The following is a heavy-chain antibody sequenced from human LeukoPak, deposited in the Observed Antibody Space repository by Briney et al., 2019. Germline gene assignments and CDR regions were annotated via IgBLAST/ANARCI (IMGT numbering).Heavy chain of an antibody. J-gene: IGHJ4*02. Sequence: ASVKVSCKASGYTFTGYYMHWVRQAPGQGLEWMGWINPNSGGTNYAQKFQGRVTMTRNTSISTAYMELSSLRSEDTAVYYCARGLGILTGQSYWGQETLVTVSS. CDR1: GYTFTGYY. CDR3: ARGLGILTGQSY. V-gene: IGHV1-2*02. D-gene: IGHD3-9*01. CDR2: INPNSGGT.